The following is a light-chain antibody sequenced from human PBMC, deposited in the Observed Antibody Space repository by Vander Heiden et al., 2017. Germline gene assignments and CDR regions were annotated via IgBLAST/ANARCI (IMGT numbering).Light chain of an antibody. J-gene: IGKJ1*01. CDR2: GAS. CDR1: QSVSSSY. Sequence: EIVLTQSPGPLSLSPGERATLPCRASQSVSSSYLAWYQQKPGQAPRLLNYGASSRATGIPDRFSGSGSGADFTLTISRLEPEDLAVYCCQQYGSSPWTFGQETKVKIK. CDR3: QQYGSSPWT. V-gene: IGKV3-20*01.